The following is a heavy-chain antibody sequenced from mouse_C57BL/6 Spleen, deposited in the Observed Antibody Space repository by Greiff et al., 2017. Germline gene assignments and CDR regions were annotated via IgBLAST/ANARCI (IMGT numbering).Heavy chain of an antibody. V-gene: IGHV2-2*01. D-gene: IGHD1-1*01. CDR1: GFSLTSYG. CDR2: IWSGGST. J-gene: IGHJ1*03. Sequence: QVQLQQSGPGLVQPSQSLSITCTVSGFSLTSYGVHWVRQSPGKGLAWLGVIWSGGSTDYNAAFISRLSISKDNSKSQVFFKMNSLQADDTAIYYCARKHYYGSRYFDVWGTGTTVTVSS. CDR3: ARKHYYGSRYFDV.